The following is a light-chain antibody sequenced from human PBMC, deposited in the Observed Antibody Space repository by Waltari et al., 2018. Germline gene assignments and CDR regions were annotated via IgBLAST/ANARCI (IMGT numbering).Light chain of an antibody. CDR1: QDIRNY. Sequence: DXQXTQSPSSLSAXVGXXXXITCQASQDIRNYLNWYQQKPGKAPKLLIYDASNLQTGVPSRFSGSGSGTDFTFTISRLQPEDFATYYCQHYDNLPPTFGQGTRLDIK. CDR3: QHYDNLPPT. CDR2: DAS. V-gene: IGKV1-33*01. J-gene: IGKJ5*01.